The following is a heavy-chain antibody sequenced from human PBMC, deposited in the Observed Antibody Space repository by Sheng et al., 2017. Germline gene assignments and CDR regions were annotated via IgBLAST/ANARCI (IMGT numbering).Heavy chain of an antibody. J-gene: IGHJ3*02. CDR1: GYSISSGYY. Sequence: QVQLQESGPGLVKPSETLSLTCAVSGYSISSGYYWGWIRQPPGKGLEWIGSIYHSGSTYYNPSLKSRVTISVDTSKNQFSLKLSSVTAADTAVYYCAATQLGVYDYVWGSYRQRVGDAFDIWGQGTMVTVSS. D-gene: IGHD3-16*02. CDR2: IYHSGST. V-gene: IGHV4-38-2*01. CDR3: AATQLGVYDYVWGSYRQRVGDAFDI.